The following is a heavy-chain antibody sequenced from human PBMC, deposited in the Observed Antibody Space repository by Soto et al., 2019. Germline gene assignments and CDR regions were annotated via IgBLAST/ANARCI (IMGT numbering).Heavy chain of an antibody. J-gene: IGHJ4*02. D-gene: IGHD3-9*01. Sequence: GSLRLSCAASGFTFSSYAMYWVRQAPGKGLEWVAVISYDGVNKYSADSVKGRFTISRDNSKNTLYLQMNSLRTDDTAVYYCARVDPNYDILTGYPDYWGLGTLVTVSS. V-gene: IGHV3-30-3*01. CDR1: GFTFSSYA. CDR2: ISYDGVNK. CDR3: ARVDPNYDILTGYPDY.